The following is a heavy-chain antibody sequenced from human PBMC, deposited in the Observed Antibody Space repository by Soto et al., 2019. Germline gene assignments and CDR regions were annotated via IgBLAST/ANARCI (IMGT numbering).Heavy chain of an antibody. CDR2: ISGSGRAT. D-gene: IGHD3-16*01. CDR3: ARDGGVAYDMDV. CDR1: GFTFSRYS. J-gene: IGHJ6*02. V-gene: IGHV3-48*01. Sequence: EVQLVESWGGSVQSGGSLRLSCTVSGFTFSRYSINWVRQAPGKGLEWVSYISGSGRATLYADSVKGRFTISRDNGKNSLYLQMKSLRADDTAVYYCARDGGVAYDMDVWGQGTTVTVSS.